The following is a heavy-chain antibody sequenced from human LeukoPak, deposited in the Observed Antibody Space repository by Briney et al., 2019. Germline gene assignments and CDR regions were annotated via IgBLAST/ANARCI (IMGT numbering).Heavy chain of an antibody. CDR2: IYYSGST. CDR1: GGSISSYY. D-gene: IGHD3-22*01. J-gene: IGHJ3*02. Sequence: SETLSLTCTVSGGSISSYYWSWIRQPPGKGLEWIGYIYYSGSTSYNPSLKSRVTISVDTSKNQFSLKLSSVTAADTAVYYCAGEDYFDSSGYASWRFDIWGQGTMVTVSS. CDR3: AGEDYFDSSGYASWRFDI. V-gene: IGHV4-59*12.